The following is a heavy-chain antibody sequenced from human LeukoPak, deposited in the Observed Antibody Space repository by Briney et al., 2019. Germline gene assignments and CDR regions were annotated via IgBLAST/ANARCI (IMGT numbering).Heavy chain of an antibody. CDR2: INPNSGGT. CDR1: GYIFTAYY. CDR3: ARLNSGNLRGILY. V-gene: IGHV1-2*02. J-gene: IGHJ4*02. Sequence: EASVKVSCKASGYIFTAYYINWVRQSPGLGLEWLGWINPNSGGTTYAQRFQGSVTMTSDTSTSTAYLELNGLRSDDTAVYFCARLNSGNLRGILYWGQGSLVTVSS. D-gene: IGHD3-10*01.